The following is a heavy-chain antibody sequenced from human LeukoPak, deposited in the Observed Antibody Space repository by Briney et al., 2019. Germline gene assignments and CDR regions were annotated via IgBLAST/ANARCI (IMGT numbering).Heavy chain of an antibody. CDR3: ASLRVPGDFDY. Sequence: SETLSLTCAVYGGSFSGYYWSWIRQPPGKGLEWIGEINHSGSTNYNPSLKSRVTISVDTSKNQFSLKLRSVTAADTAVYYCASLRVPGDFDYWGQGTLVTVSS. CDR1: GGSFSGYY. J-gene: IGHJ4*02. V-gene: IGHV4-34*01. CDR2: INHSGST.